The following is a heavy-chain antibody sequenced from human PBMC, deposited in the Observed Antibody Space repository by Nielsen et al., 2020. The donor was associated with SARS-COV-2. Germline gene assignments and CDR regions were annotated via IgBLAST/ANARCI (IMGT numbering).Heavy chain of an antibody. CDR1: GFTFSSYA. CDR3: ARDPKDTAMDPYYYYYGMDV. J-gene: IGHJ6*02. V-gene: IGHV3-30-3*01. Sequence: GESLKISCAASGFTFSSYAMHWVRQAPGKGLEWVAVISYDGSNKYYADSVKGRFTISRDNSKNTLYLQMNSLRAEDTAVYYCARDPKDTAMDPYYYYYGMDVWGQGTTVTVSS. D-gene: IGHD5-18*01. CDR2: ISYDGSNK.